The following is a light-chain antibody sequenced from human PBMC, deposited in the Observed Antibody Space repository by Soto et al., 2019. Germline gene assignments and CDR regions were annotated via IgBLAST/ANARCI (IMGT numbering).Light chain of an antibody. V-gene: IGKV3-15*01. CDR3: QQYNNWLRT. Sequence: IVMTQSPATRAASPWGGGTSSFRASQSVRSNLAWYQQKPGKAPRLLIYGASTRATGIPARFSGSGSGTEFTLTISSLQSEDFAVYYCQQYNNWLRTFGQGTKVDIK. CDR1: QSVRSN. J-gene: IGKJ1*01. CDR2: GAS.